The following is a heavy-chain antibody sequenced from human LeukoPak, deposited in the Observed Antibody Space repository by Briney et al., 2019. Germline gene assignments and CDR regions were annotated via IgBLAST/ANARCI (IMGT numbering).Heavy chain of an antibody. J-gene: IGHJ3*02. CDR2: IIPILGIA. V-gene: IGHV1-69*04. CDR3: AREEKEAAFDI. Sequence: GASVKVSCKAFGGTFSSYAISWVRQAPGQGLEWMGRIIPILGIANYAQKFQGRVTITADKSTSTAYMELSSLRSEDTAVYYCAREEKEAAFDIWGQGTMVTVSS. CDR1: GGTFSSYA.